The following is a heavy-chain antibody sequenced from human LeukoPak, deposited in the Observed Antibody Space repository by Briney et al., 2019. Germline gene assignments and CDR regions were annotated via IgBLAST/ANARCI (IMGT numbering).Heavy chain of an antibody. CDR2: INGDGSST. CDR3: ARAVTSMEKYAFDI. CDR1: GFTFSTYW. V-gene: IGHV3-74*03. Sequence: GGSLRLSCAASGFTFSTYWMHWVRQAPGKGLVWVSRINGDGSSTTYADSVKGRFTISRDNAKNTLYLQMNSLRAEDTAVYYCARAVTSMEKYAFDIWGQGTMVTVSS. D-gene: IGHD2/OR15-2a*01. J-gene: IGHJ3*02.